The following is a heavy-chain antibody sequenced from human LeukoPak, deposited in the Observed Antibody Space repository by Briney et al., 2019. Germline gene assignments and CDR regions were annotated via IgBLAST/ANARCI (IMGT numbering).Heavy chain of an antibody. CDR3: AREFDYDILTGIGFGGAFDI. V-gene: IGHV1-2*02. D-gene: IGHD3-9*01. CDR2: INPNSGGT. J-gene: IGHJ3*02. Sequence: ASVTVSCKASGYTFTGYYMHWVRQAPGQGLEWMGWINPNSGGTNYAQKFQGRVTMTRDTSISTAYMELSRLRSDDTAVYYCAREFDYDILTGIGFGGAFDIWGQGTMVTVSS. CDR1: GYTFTGYY.